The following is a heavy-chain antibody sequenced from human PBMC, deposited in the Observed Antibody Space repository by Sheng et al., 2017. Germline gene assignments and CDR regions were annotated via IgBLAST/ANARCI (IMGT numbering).Heavy chain of an antibody. V-gene: IGHV4-39*07. CDR3: ARASYGRYFDY. D-gene: IGHD1-26*01. CDR1: GGSIGSSAYY. Sequence: QLQLQESGPGLVKPSETLSLTCTVSGGSIGSSAYYWGWIRQPPGKGLEFIGSISYSGSTYYNPSLKSRVTISVDTSKNQFSLKLSSVTAADTAVYYCARASYGRYFDYWGQGTLVTVSS. J-gene: IGHJ4*02. CDR2: ISYSGST.